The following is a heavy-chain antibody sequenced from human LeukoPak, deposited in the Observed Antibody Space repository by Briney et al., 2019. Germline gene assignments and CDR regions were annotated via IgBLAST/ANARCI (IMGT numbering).Heavy chain of an antibody. D-gene: IGHD3-22*01. J-gene: IGHJ4*02. Sequence: SETLSLTCTVSGGSIVSYYWNWIRQPPGKGLEWIGYVSYSGSTNYNPSLKSRVTMSVDKSKNQFSLKLSSVTAADTAVYFCARATSGYYFDFWDQGTLVIVSS. CDR2: VSYSGST. V-gene: IGHV4-59*01. CDR1: GGSIVSYY. CDR3: ARATSGYYFDF.